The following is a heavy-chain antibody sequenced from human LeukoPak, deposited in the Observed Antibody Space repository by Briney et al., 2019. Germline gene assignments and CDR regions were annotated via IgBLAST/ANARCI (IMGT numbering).Heavy chain of an antibody. Sequence: PGGSLRLSCAASGFTFSSYSMNWVRQAPGKGLEWVSSISSSSSYIYYADSVKGRFTISRDNSKNTLYLQMDSLRAEDTAVYYCANSYTSSSRTPFDCWGQGTLVTVSS. D-gene: IGHD6-6*01. CDR3: ANSYTSSSRTPFDC. CDR2: ISSSSSYI. CDR1: GFTFSSYS. J-gene: IGHJ4*02. V-gene: IGHV3-21*04.